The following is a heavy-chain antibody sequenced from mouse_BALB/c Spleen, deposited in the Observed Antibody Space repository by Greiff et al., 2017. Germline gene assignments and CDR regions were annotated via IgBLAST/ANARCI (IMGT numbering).Heavy chain of an antibody. V-gene: IGHV3-2*02. Sequence: VQLQQSGPGLVKPSQSLSLTCTVTGYSITSDYAWNWIRQFPGNTLEWMGYISYSGSTSYNPSLKSRISITRDTSKNQFFLQLNSVTTEDTATYYCATYDYDGYWGQGTTLTVSS. CDR3: ATYDYDGY. D-gene: IGHD2-4*01. J-gene: IGHJ2*01. CDR2: ISYSGST. CDR1: GYSITSDYA.